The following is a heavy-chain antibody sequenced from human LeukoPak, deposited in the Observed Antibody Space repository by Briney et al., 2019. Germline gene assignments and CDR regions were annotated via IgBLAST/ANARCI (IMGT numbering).Heavy chain of an antibody. CDR2: FDPEDGET. D-gene: IGHD3-10*01. J-gene: IGHJ3*02. CDR3: ATAGLWFGELLLSVWAFDI. CDR1: GYTLTELS. Sequence: VASVKVSCKVSGYTLTELSMHWVRQAPGKGLEWMGGFDPEDGETIYAQKFQGRVTMTEDTSTDTAYMELSSLRSEDTAVYYCATAGLWFGELLLSVWAFDIWGQGTMVTVCS. V-gene: IGHV1-24*01.